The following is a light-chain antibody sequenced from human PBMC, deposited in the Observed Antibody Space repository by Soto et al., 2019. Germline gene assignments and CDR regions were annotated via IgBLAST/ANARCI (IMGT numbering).Light chain of an antibody. CDR1: QSISSW. CDR2: KAS. J-gene: IGKJ2*03. V-gene: IGKV1-5*03. CDR3: QQYNSYSPMYS. Sequence: DIQMTQSPSTLSASVGDRVTITCRASQSISSWLAWYQQKPGKAPKLLIYKASSLDSGVPSRFSGSGSGTEFTLTISSVQPDDFASYYCQQYNSYSPMYSFGQGTKLEIK.